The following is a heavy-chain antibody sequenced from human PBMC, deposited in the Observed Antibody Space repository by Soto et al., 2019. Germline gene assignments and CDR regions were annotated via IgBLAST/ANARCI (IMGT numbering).Heavy chain of an antibody. CDR1: GGTFSSYA. CDR3: APGSVDTAMVEFDY. CDR2: IIPIFGTA. D-gene: IGHD5-18*01. J-gene: IGHJ4*02. Sequence: QVQLVQSGAEVKKPGSSVKVSCKASGGTFSSYAISWVRQAPGQGLEWMGGIIPIFGTANYAHKVQCRVTITADESTSTAYMELSSLRSEDTAVYYCAPGSVDTAMVEFDYWGQGTLVTVSS. V-gene: IGHV1-69*01.